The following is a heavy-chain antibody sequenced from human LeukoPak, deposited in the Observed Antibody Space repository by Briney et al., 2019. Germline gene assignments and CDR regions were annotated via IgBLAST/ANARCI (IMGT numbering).Heavy chain of an antibody. D-gene: IGHD4/OR15-4a*01. V-gene: IGHV3-30*02. J-gene: IGHJ4*02. CDR1: GFTFSTYG. CDR2: VRYDGSKK. CDR3: ARRAGAYSHPYDY. Sequence: GGSLRLSCAASGFTFSTYGMHWVRQAPGKGLEWVAFVRYDGSKKYYTNSVKGRFTISRDNSKNTLYLQMNSLRAEDTAVYYCARRAGAYSHPYDYWGQGTLVTVSS.